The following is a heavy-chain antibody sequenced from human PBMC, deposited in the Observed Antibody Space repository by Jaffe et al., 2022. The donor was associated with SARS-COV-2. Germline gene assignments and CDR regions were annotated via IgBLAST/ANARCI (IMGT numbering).Heavy chain of an antibody. CDR3: ARYYDILTGYSDYYYYMDV. Sequence: QVQLVESGGGLVKPGGSLRLSCAASGFTFSDYYMNWIRQAPGKGLEWVSYISSSGRIIYYADSVKGRFTISRDNAKKSLYLQMNSLRAEDTAVYYCARYYDILTGYSDYYYYMDVWGKGTTVTVSS. V-gene: IGHV3-11*01. D-gene: IGHD3-9*01. CDR1: GFTFSDYY. J-gene: IGHJ6*03. CDR2: ISSSGRII.